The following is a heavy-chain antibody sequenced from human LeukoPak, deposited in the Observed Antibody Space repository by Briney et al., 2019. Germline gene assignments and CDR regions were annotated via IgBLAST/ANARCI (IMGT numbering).Heavy chain of an antibody. CDR1: GYTFTTYG. CDR2: ISAYNGNT. D-gene: IGHD2-2*01. V-gene: IGHV1-18*01. Sequence: ASVKVSCKASGYTFTTYGITWVRQAPGQGLEWMGWISAYNGNTNYAPKLQGRVTMTTDTSTSTAYMELSSLRSEDTAVYYCARGGDYCSSTSCYASFDYWGQGTLVTVSS. J-gene: IGHJ4*02. CDR3: ARGGDYCSSTSCYASFDY.